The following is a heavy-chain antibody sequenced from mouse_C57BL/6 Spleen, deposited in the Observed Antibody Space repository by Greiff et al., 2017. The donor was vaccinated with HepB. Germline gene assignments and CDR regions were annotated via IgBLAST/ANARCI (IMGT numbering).Heavy chain of an antibody. Sequence: QVQLKQSGAELVKPGASVKMSCKASGYTFTSYWITWVKQRPGQGLEWIGDIYPGSGSTNYNEKFKSKATLTVDTSSSTAYMQLSSLTSEDSAVYYCARDTTVVARGYWGQGTTLTVSS. CDR2: IYPGSGST. D-gene: IGHD1-1*01. J-gene: IGHJ2*01. CDR1: GYTFTSYW. V-gene: IGHV1-55*01. CDR3: ARDTTVVARGY.